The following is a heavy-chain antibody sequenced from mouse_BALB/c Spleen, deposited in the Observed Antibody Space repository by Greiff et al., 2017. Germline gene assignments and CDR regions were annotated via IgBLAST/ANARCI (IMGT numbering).Heavy chain of an antibody. Sequence: EVKVVESGGGLVQPGGSLRLSCATSGFTFTDYYMSWVRQPPGKALEWLGFISNKANGYTTEYSASVKGRFTISRDTSQSILYLQMNTLRAEDSATYYCARDRGDGSYWYVDVWGAGTTVTVSS. D-gene: IGHD1-1*01. CDR2: ISNKANGYTT. J-gene: IGHJ1*01. CDR1: GFTFTDYY. V-gene: IGHV7-3*02. CDR3: ARDRGDGSYWYVDV.